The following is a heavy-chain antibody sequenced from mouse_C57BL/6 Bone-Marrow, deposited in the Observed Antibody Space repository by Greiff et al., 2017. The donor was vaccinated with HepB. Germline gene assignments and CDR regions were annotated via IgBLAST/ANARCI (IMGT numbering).Heavy chain of an antibody. V-gene: IGHV1-39*01. D-gene: IGHD1-1*01. Sequence: VQLQQSGPELVKPGASVKISCKASGYSFTDYNMNWVKQSNGKSLEWIGVINPNYGTTSYNQKFKGKATLTVDQSSSTAYMQLNSLTSEDSAVYYCAGRPITTVVAEDYAMDYWGQGTSVTVSS. CDR3: AGRPITTVVAEDYAMDY. CDR2: INPNYGTT. J-gene: IGHJ4*01. CDR1: GYSFTDYN.